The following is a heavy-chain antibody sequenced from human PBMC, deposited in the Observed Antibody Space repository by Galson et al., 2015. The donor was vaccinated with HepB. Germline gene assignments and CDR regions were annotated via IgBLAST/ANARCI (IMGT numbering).Heavy chain of an antibody. J-gene: IGHJ4*02. CDR3: ASVGDSGPCY. CDR2: ISGDGSST. V-gene: IGHV3-74*01. Sequence: SLRLSCAASGFTFSDYWMHWVRQAPGKGLVWVSRISGDGSSTSYADSVKGRFTISRDNAKNTLVLQMNSLRAGDTAVYYCASVGDSGPCYWGREPWSPSPQ. CDR1: GFTFSDYW. D-gene: IGHD4-17*01.